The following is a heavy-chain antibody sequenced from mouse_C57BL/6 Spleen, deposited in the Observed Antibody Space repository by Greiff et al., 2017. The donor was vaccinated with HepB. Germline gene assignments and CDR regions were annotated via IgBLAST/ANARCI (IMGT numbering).Heavy chain of an antibody. V-gene: IGHV5-6*01. D-gene: IGHD2-4*01. J-gene: IGHJ4*01. CDR3: ARHITTTFYYAMDY. Sequence: EVMLVESGGDLVKPGGSLKLSCAASGFTFSSYGMSWVRQTPDKRLEWVATISSGGSYTYYPDSVKGRFTISRDNAKNTLYLQMSSLKSEDTAMYYCARHITTTFYYAMDYWGQGTSVTVSS. CDR1: GFTFSSYG. CDR2: ISSGGSYT.